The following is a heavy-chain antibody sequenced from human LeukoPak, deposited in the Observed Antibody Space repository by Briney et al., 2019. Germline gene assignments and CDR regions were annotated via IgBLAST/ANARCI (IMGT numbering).Heavy chain of an antibody. V-gene: IGHV3-23*01. CDR3: AKDPPYSSSSYEYFQH. CDR2: ISGDNRFT. J-gene: IGHJ1*01. Sequence: PGGSLRLSCAASGVTFSGSALAWVRQAPGKGLEWVSSISGDNRFTYYADSVKGRFIISRDDSKNTLFLQMNSLRTEDTAVYYCAKDPPYSSSSYEYFQHWGQGTLVTVSS. CDR1: GVTFSGSA. D-gene: IGHD6-6*01.